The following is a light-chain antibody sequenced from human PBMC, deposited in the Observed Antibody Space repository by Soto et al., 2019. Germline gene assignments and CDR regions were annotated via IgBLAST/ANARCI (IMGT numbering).Light chain of an antibody. CDR3: QQYNGYSSWT. J-gene: IGKJ1*01. CDR1: QSISRW. V-gene: IGKV1-5*01. CDR2: DAS. Sequence: DIQMTQSPSTLSASVGDRVTITCRASQSISRWLAWYQQKPGKAPKVLIFDASILASGVPSRFSGSGSGTEFTLTISSLQPDDFATNYCQQYNGYSSWTFGQGTKVEIK.